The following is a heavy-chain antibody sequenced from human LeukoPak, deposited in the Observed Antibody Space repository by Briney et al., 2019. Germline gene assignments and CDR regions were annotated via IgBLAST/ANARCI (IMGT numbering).Heavy chain of an antibody. CDR2: IYYSGRT. CDR1: GGSISSSSYY. CDR3: ARERPLAYDSSGYTVHWYFDL. D-gene: IGHD3-22*01. V-gene: IGHV4-39*07. J-gene: IGHJ2*01. Sequence: PSETLSLPCTVSGGSISSSSYYWGWIRQPPGKGLEWIGSIYYSGRTYYNPSLKSRVTISVDTSKNQFSLKLSSVTAADTAVYYCARERPLAYDSSGYTVHWYFDLWGRGTLVTVSS.